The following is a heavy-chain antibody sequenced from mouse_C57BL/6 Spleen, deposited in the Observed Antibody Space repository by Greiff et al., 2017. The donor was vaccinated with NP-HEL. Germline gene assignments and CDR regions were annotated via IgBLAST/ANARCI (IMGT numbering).Heavy chain of an antibody. D-gene: IGHD3-2*02. J-gene: IGHJ2*01. CDR1: GFTFSSYA. CDR2: ISDGGSYT. V-gene: IGHV5-4*01. CDR3: ARQLRLQYYFDY. Sequence: EVQVVESGGGLVKPGGSLKLSCAASGFTFSSYAMSWVRQTPEKRLEWVATISDGGSYTYYPDNVKGRFTISRDNAKNNLYLQMSHLKSEDTAMYYCARQLRLQYYFDYWGQGTTLTVSS.